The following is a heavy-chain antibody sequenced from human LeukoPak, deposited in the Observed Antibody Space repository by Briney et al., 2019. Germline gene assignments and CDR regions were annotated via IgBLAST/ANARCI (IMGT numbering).Heavy chain of an antibody. Sequence: GGSLRLSCAASGFSVNNNYMNWVRQAPGKGLEWVSYIDNFGITYYADSVRGRFTISRDNSRYTLYLQMNRLRAEDSALYYCAKDWTSHNGVYDCLDFWGQGTQVTVSS. J-gene: IGHJ4*02. V-gene: IGHV3-53*01. D-gene: IGHD3-16*01. CDR3: AKDWTSHNGVYDCLDF. CDR1: GFSVNNNY. CDR2: IDNFGIT.